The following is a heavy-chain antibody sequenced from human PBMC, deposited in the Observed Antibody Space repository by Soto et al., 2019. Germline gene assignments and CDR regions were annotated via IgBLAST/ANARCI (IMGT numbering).Heavy chain of an antibody. CDR3: AKEELGIAVPFDY. CDR2: ISGSGGST. Sequence: PGGSLRLSCAASGITFSNYGMHWVRQAPGKGLEWVSAISGSGGSTYYADSVKGRFTISRDNSKNTLYLQMNSLRAEDTAVYYCAKEELGIAVPFDYWGQGTLVTVSS. V-gene: IGHV3-23*01. CDR1: GITFSNYG. J-gene: IGHJ4*02. D-gene: IGHD6-19*01.